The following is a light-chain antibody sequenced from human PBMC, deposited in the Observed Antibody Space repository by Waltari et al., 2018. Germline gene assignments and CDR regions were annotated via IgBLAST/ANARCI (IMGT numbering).Light chain of an antibody. CDR1: SRDVGGYNY. CDR3: SSYAGRNNLV. Sequence: QSALTQPPSASGSPGQSVTISCPGTSRDVGGYNYVSWYQQHPGKAPKLMIYEVSKRPSGVPDRFSGSKSGNTASLTVSGLQAEDEADYYCSSYAGRNNLVFGGGTKLTVL. J-gene: IGLJ2*01. CDR2: EVS. V-gene: IGLV2-8*01.